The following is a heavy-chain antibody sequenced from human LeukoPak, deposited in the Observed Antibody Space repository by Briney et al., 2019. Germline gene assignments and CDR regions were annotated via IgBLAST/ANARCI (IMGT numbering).Heavy chain of an antibody. CDR1: GGSISSYY. CDR3: ARDYTAAAGITRLGMDV. CDR2: IYTSGST. D-gene: IGHD6-13*01. Sequence: PSETLSLTCTVSGGSISSYYWSWIRQPAGKGLEWIGRIYTSGSTNYNPSLKSRVTMSVDTSKNQFSLKLSSVTAADTAVYYCARDYTAAAGITRLGMDVWGQGTTVTVSS. V-gene: IGHV4-4*07. J-gene: IGHJ6*02.